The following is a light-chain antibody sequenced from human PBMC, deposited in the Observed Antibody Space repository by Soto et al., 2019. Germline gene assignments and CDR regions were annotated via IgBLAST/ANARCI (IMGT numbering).Light chain of an antibody. CDR1: QSVSSY. CDR3: QQRSNWPWT. Sequence: EIVLTQSPATLSLSPGERATLSCRASQSVSSYLAWYQQKPGQAPRLLIYDASNRATGIPARFSGSGSGTDFTLIISSQEPEDFAVYYCQQRSNWPWTFGQGTKVEIK. J-gene: IGKJ1*01. V-gene: IGKV3-11*01. CDR2: DAS.